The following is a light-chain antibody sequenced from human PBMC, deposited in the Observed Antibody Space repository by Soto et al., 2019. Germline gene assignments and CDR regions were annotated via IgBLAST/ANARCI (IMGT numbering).Light chain of an antibody. CDR2: AAS. Sequence: EIVMTQSPVTLSVSPGERATLSCRASQSVSSSIAWYQQKVGQAPRLLIYAASTRATGIPARFSGSESGTEFILTISSLQSEEVAVYYCQQYRNWPVTFGGGTKVEIK. J-gene: IGKJ4*01. V-gene: IGKV3D-15*01. CDR3: QQYRNWPVT. CDR1: QSVSSS.